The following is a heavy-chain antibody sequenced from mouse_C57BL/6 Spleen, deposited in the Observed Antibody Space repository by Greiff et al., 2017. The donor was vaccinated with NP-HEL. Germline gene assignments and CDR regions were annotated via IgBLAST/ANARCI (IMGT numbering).Heavy chain of an antibody. J-gene: IGHJ1*03. V-gene: IGHV14-3*01. D-gene: IGHD1-1*01. CDR2: IDPANGNT. Sequence: EVKLVESVAELVRPGASVKLSCTASGFNIKNTYMHWVKQRPEQGLEWIGRIDPANGNTKYAPKFQGKATITADTSSNTAYLQLSSLTSEDTAIYYCARGVYYYGSSGYFDVWGTGTTVTVSS. CDR1: GFNIKNTY. CDR3: ARGVYYYGSSGYFDV.